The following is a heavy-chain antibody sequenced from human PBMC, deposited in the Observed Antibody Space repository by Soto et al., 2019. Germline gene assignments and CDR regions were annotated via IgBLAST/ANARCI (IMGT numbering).Heavy chain of an antibody. CDR3: ARGGGQWLRGYFDY. J-gene: IGHJ4*02. D-gene: IGHD6-19*01. CDR1: GGSFSGYY. V-gene: IGHV4-34*01. Sequence: SETLSLTCAVYGGSFSGYYWSWIRQPPGKGLEWIGEINHSGSTNYNPSLKSRVTISVDTSKNQFSLKLSSVTAADTAVYYCARGGGQWLRGYFDYWGQGTLVTVSS. CDR2: INHSGST.